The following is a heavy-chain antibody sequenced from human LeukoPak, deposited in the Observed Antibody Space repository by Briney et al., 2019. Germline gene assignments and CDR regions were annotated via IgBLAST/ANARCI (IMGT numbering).Heavy chain of an antibody. CDR2: RHHGGTI. CDR1: SGSISSGHW. D-gene: IGHD6-19*01. J-gene: IGHJ4*02. Sequence: SETLSLTCGVSSGSISSGHWWTWVRQPPGQGLEWIGERHHGGTINYNPSLKSRITISLDTAKNQFSLTLTSVTAADTAVYYCAASSGWWRLDSWGQGTLVTVSS. V-gene: IGHV4/OR15-8*01. CDR3: AASSGWWRLDS.